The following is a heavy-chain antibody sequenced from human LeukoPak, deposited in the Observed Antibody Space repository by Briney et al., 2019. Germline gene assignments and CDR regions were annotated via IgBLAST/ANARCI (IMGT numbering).Heavy chain of an antibody. CDR3: ARDPYGSETDFDY. V-gene: IGHV3-21*01. CDR1: GFTMSNNA. CDR2: INGGNSDT. J-gene: IGHJ4*02. Sequence: GGSLRLSCAASGFTMSNNAMSWVRQAPGKGLEWVSAINGGNSDTNYAESVKGRFTISRDNAKNSLYLQMNSLRAEDTAVYYCARDPYGSETDFDYWGQGTLVTVSS. D-gene: IGHD3-10*01.